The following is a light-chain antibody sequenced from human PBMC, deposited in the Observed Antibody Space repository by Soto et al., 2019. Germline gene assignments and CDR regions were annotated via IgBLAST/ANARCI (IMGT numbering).Light chain of an antibody. J-gene: IGLJ2*01. V-gene: IGLV2-14*03. CDR1: SSDVGGYNY. CDR3: ASYTRSSSVV. CDR2: DVT. Sequence: QSVLTQPASVSGSPGQWITISCTGTSSDVGGYNYVSWYQRHPGKAPKLIIYDVTNRPSGVSNRFSGSKSGNTASLTISGLQGEDEADYYCASYTRSSSVVFGGGTKLTVL.